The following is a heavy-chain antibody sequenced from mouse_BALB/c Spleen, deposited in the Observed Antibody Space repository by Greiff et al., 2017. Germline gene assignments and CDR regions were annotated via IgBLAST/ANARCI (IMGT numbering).Heavy chain of an antibody. CDR2: ISSGGSYT. D-gene: IGHD1-1*01. J-gene: IGHJ2*01. CDR1: GFTFSSYA. V-gene: IGHV5-9-1*01. CDR3: TTVVAHYYFDY. Sequence: EVMLVESGGGLVKPGGSLKLSCAASGFTFSSYAMSWVRQTPEKRLEWVATISSGGSYTYYPDSVKGRFTISRDNAKNTLYLQMSSLRSEDTAMYYCTTVVAHYYFDYWGQGTTLTVSS.